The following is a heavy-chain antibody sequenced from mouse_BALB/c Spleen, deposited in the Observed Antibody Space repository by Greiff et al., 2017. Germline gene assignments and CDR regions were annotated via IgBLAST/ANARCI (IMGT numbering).Heavy chain of an antibody. D-gene: IGHD1-1*01. CDR3: ANYYGSSYEFAY. CDR2: ISSGGSYT. Sequence: EVKLVESGGGLVKPGGSLKLSCAASGFTFSSYAMSWVRQSPEKRLEWVAEISSGGSYTYYPDTVTGRFTISRDNAKNTLYLEMSSLRSEDTAMYYCANYYGSSYEFAYWGQGTLVTVSA. J-gene: IGHJ3*01. CDR1: GFTFSSYA. V-gene: IGHV5-9-4*01.